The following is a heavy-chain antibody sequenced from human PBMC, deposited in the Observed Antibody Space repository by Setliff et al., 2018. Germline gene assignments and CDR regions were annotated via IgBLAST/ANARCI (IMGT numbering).Heavy chain of an antibody. CDR2: IYYSGST. CDR1: GGSISSHY. Sequence: SETLSLTCTVSGGSISSHYWSWIRQPPGKGLEWIGSIYYSGSTNYNPSLKSRVTISVDTSKSQFSLKLSSVTAADTAVYYCAREGMGYYYGSGSYYTSYYFDYWGQGTLVTVSS. V-gene: IGHV4-59*11. D-gene: IGHD3-10*01. CDR3: AREGMGYYYGSGSYYTSYYFDY. J-gene: IGHJ4*02.